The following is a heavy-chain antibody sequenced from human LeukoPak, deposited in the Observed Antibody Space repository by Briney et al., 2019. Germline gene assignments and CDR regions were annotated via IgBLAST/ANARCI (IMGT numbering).Heavy chain of an antibody. CDR2: IYYSGST. V-gene: IGHV4-39*01. Sequence: SETLSLTCTVSGGSISSSSYYWGWIRQPPGKGLEWIGSIYYSGSTYYNPSLKSRVTISVDTSKNQFSLKLSSMTAADTAVYYCARLMTWRLPGYFDYWGQGTLVTVSS. CDR1: GGSISSSSYY. CDR3: ARLMTWRLPGYFDY. J-gene: IGHJ4*02. D-gene: IGHD3-16*01.